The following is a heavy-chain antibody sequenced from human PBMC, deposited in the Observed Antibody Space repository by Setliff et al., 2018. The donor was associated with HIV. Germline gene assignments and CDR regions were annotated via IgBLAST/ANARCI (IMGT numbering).Heavy chain of an antibody. V-gene: IGHV1-18*01. CDR3: ARAAIAWYHYDSSGYSNWFDP. CDR2: ISAYNGNT. CDR1: GYTFTSYG. D-gene: IGHD3-22*01. J-gene: IGHJ5*02. Sequence: APVKVSCKASGYTFTSYGISWVRQASGQGLEWIGWISAYNGNTDYAQELQGRITLTTDTSTSTSYMELRGLRSEDTAVYYCARAAIAWYHYDSSGYSNWFDPWGQGTLVTVS.